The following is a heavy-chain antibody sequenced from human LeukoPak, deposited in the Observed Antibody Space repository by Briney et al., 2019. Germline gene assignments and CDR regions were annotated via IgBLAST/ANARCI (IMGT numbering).Heavy chain of an antibody. CDR2: TKGDGSAR. CDR3: AVLSYVSGTYYTCYEY. Sequence: GGSLRLSCAASGFTFNRYWMCWVCQAPGKGLEWVGNTKGDGSARYYVDSVKSRFTLSTDNAQKSVYLQMNSLRADDTAVYYCAVLSYVSGTYYTCYEYWGQGTLVTVSS. V-gene: IGHV3-7*01. J-gene: IGHJ4*02. D-gene: IGHD3-10*01. CDR1: GFTFNRYW.